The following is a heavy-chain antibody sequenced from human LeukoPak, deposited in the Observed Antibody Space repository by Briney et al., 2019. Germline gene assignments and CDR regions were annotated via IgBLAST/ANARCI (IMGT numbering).Heavy chain of an antibody. V-gene: IGHV4-59*06. Sequence: SETLSLTCNVSGASISSYSWSWIRQPPGKGLEWIGYIYYSGSTYYNLSLKSRVTISVDTSKNQFSLKLSSVTAADTAVYYCASGYCSGGSCYRWIDYWGQGTLVTVSS. CDR3: ASGYCSGGSCYRWIDY. CDR2: IYYSGST. CDR1: GASISSYS. D-gene: IGHD2-15*01. J-gene: IGHJ4*02.